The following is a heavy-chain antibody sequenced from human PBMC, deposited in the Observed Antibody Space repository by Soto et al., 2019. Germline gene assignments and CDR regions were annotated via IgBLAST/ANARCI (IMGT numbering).Heavy chain of an antibody. CDR1: GGTISSYA. D-gene: IGHD6-13*01. V-gene: IGHV1-69*01. CDR3: ARENSSSWYGGNWFDP. Sequence: QVQLVQSGAEVKKPGSSVKVSSKASGGTISSYAISCLRQAPGQGLEWMGGTIPIFGTANYAQQFQGRVTITADESTSTAYMELSSVRSEDTAVYYCARENSSSWYGGNWFDPWGQGTLVTVSS. CDR2: TIPIFGTA. J-gene: IGHJ5*02.